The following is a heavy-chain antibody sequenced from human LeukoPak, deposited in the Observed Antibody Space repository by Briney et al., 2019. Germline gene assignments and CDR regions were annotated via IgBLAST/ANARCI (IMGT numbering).Heavy chain of an antibody. CDR1: GGSISSYY. D-gene: IGHD6-13*01. V-gene: IGHV4-59*01. J-gene: IGHJ4*02. Sequence: SETLSLTCTVSGGSISSYYWSWIRQPPGKGLEWIGYIYYSGSTNYNPSLKSRVTISVDTSKNQFSLKLSSVTAADTAVYYCARLFHSSWCYFDYWGQGTLVTVSS. CDR3: ARLFHSSWCYFDY. CDR2: IYYSGST.